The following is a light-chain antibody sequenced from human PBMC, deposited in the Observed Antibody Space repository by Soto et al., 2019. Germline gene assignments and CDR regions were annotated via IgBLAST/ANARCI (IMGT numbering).Light chain of an antibody. CDR3: QQSYIMPIYT. V-gene: IGKV1-39*01. J-gene: IGKJ2*01. Sequence: DIQMTQSPSSLSASVGDRVTITCRASQSISIYLNWYQQKPGKAPRLLIYAASRLQSGVPSRFNGSGSGTDFTLTIISLQPEDFATYYCQQSYIMPIYTFGQGTRLDIK. CDR1: QSISIY. CDR2: AAS.